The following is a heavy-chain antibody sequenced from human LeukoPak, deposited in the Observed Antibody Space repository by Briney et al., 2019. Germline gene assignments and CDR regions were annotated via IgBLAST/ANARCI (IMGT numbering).Heavy chain of an antibody. CDR3: ARDYRRRAKVPSPPGY. D-gene: IGHD2-2*01. J-gene: IGHJ4*02. CDR2: INTNSGGT. CDR1: GYTFTRYY. V-gene: IGHV1-2*02. Sequence: SVKVSCKASGYTFTRYYMHWVRQAPGQGLEWMGWINTNSGGTNYIQKLQGRVIMDRQTYFRTASVALSRLRAGDTAVCYCARDYRRRAKVPSPPGYWGQRTLVTVPT.